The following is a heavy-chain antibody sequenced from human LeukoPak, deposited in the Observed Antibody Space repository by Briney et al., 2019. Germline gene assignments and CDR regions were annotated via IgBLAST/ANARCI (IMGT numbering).Heavy chain of an antibody. J-gene: IGHJ4*02. CDR2: VTTYNGNT. CDR3: ARDFVTHYGSGSYPLDY. CDR1: GYTFTTYG. V-gene: IGHV1-18*01. D-gene: IGHD3-10*01. Sequence: GASVKVSCKASGYTFTTYGISWVRQAPGQGLEWMGWVTTYNGNTDYAQKVQGRVTMTTDTSTNTAYMELRSLRSDDTAVYYCARDFVTHYGSGSYPLDYWGQGTLVTVSS.